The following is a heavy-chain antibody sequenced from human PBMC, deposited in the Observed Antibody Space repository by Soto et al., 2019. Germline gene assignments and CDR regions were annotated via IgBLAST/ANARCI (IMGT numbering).Heavy chain of an antibody. CDR1: GFTFDDYA. CDR2: ISWNSGSI. J-gene: IGHJ4*02. CDR3: AKVSGDRLWRGVIDY. Sequence: EVQLVESGGGLVQPGRSLRLSCAASGFTFDDYAMHWVRQAPGKGLEWVSGISWNSGSIGYADSVKGRFTISRDNAKNSLYLQMNSLRAEDTALYYCAKVSGDRLWRGVIDYWGQGTLVTVSS. V-gene: IGHV3-9*01. D-gene: IGHD3-10*01.